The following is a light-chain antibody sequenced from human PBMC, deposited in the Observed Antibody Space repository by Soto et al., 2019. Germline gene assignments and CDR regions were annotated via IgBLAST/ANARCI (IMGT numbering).Light chain of an antibody. V-gene: IGKV2-28*01. CDR3: MQAQHSELT. J-gene: IGKJ4*01. Sequence: DIVMTQSPLSLPVTPGEPASISCRPSQTRLHRNGYNYLDWYLQKPGQSPQLLIYLGSNRASGVPERFSGSGSGTEFTLTISSVEAEDVGVYYCMQAQHSELTFGGGTKVEIK. CDR2: LGS. CDR1: QTRLHRNGYNY.